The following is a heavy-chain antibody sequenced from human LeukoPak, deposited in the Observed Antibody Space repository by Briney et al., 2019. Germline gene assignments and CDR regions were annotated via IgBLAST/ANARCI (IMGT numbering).Heavy chain of an antibody. CDR2: IRYDGSNK. CDR3: AREPPDIVVVPAAIHESAFDI. CDR1: GFTFSSYG. V-gene: IGHV3-30*02. J-gene: IGHJ3*02. D-gene: IGHD2-2*01. Sequence: PGGSLRLSCAASGFTFSSYGMHWVRQAPGKGLEWVAFIRYDGSNKYYADSVKGRFTISRDNSKNTLYLQMNSLRAEDTAVYYCAREPPDIVVVPAAIHESAFDIWGQGTMVTVSS.